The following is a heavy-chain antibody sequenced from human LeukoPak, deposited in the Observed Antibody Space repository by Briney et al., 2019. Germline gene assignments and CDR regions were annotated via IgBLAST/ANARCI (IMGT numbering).Heavy chain of an antibody. CDR1: GGSISSSDYY. D-gene: IGHD3-10*01. CDR2: IYYTGST. J-gene: IGHJ4*02. V-gene: IGHV4-39*07. Sequence: EASETLSLTCTVSGGSISSSDYYWGWIRQPPGRGLEWIGSIYYTGSTYYNPSLKSRVIISVDTSKTQFSLKLSSVTAADTAVYYCARVLGRRRFGPLDYWGQGTLVTVSS. CDR3: ARVLGRRRFGPLDY.